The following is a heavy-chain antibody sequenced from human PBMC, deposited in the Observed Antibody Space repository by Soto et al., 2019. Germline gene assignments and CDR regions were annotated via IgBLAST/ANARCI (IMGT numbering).Heavy chain of an antibody. Sequence: PSETLSLTCAVYGGSFSGYYWSWIRQPPGKGLEWIGEINHSGSTNYNPSLKSRVTISVDTSKNQFSLKLSSVTAADTAVYYCARGLGGVTAAGNSSVDFDYWGRGTLVTVSS. CDR3: ARGLGGVTAAGNSSVDFDY. CDR1: GGSFSGYY. J-gene: IGHJ4*02. V-gene: IGHV4-34*01. D-gene: IGHD6-13*01. CDR2: INHSGST.